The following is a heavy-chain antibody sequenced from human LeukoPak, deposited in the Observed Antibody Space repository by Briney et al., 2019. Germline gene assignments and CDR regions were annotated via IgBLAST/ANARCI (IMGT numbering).Heavy chain of an antibody. D-gene: IGHD6-19*01. CDR1: GGSISSYY. J-gene: IGHJ4*02. Sequence: SETMSLTCTVSGGSISSYYWSWIRQPPGKGLEWVGYTYYSVGTDYNPSLKSRVTISVDTSKNQFSLKLSCVPTADTAVYYYAAAPIAVAGTFDYWGQGTLVTVSS. CDR3: AAAPIAVAGTFDY. CDR2: TYYSVGT. V-gene: IGHV4-59*01.